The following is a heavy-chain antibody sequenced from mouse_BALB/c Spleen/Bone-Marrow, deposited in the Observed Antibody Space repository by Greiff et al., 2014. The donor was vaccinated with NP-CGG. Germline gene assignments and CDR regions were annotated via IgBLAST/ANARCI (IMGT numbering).Heavy chain of an antibody. J-gene: IGHJ1*01. V-gene: IGHV7-3*02. CDR2: IRNKANGYTT. CDR1: GFTFTDYY. Sequence: EVKLQESGGGLVQPGGSLRLSCATSGFTFTDYYMSWVRQPPGKALEWLGFIRNKANGYTTEYSTSVKGRFTISRDNSQGILYLQMNTLRAEDSATYYCARDKNYGSYWYFDVWGAGTTVTVSS. D-gene: IGHD2-1*01. CDR3: ARDKNYGSYWYFDV.